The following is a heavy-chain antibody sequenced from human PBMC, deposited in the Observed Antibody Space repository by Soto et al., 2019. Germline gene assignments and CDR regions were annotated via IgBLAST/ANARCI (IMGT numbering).Heavy chain of an antibody. D-gene: IGHD3-10*01. CDR1: GFILSNYA. Sequence: GGSLRLSCAASGFILSNYALHWVRQAPGKGLEWVAVISHDGSNKYYVDSVKGRFTISRENSKNTAFLQMNSLRPEDTAVYYCGRDLSDASGHDSLFYYYTLDVWGQGTMVTVSS. V-gene: IGHV3-30-3*01. CDR3: GRDLSDASGHDSLFYYYTLDV. J-gene: IGHJ6*02. CDR2: ISHDGSNK.